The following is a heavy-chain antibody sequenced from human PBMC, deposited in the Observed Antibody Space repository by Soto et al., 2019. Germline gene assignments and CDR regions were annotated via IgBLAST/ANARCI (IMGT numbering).Heavy chain of an antibody. CDR3: ARGFISFLPYYYYGLDV. CDR1: AYPFTSYG. J-gene: IGHJ6*02. Sequence: QVQLVQSGVEGKNPGASVRVSCKASAYPFTSYGISWVRQAPGQGLELMGWISVYNGNTNYAREFQGRFTLTTDTSTSTAYMELSSLRSDDTAVYYCARGFISFLPYYYYGLDVWGQGTTVIVSS. CDR2: ISVYNGNT. D-gene: IGHD3-10*01. V-gene: IGHV1-18*01.